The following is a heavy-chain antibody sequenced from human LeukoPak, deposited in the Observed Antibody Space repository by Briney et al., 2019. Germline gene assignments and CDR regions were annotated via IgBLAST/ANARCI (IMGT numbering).Heavy chain of an antibody. CDR2: INPGGST. D-gene: IGHD1-1*01. CDR1: GFTFSSYA. V-gene: IGHV4-34*01. CDR3: ARGGYSRVFDY. Sequence: GSLRLSCAASGFTFSSYAMNWVRQAPGKGLEWIGEINPGGSTNFNPSLKSRVTMSVDTSKNQFSLRLTSVTAADTALYYCARGGYSRVFDYWGQGTLVTVSS. J-gene: IGHJ4*02.